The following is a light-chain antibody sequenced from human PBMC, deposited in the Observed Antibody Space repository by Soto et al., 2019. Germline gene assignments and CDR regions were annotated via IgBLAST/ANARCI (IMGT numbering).Light chain of an antibody. J-gene: IGKJ1*01. CDR1: QSVGSSY. Sequence: EIVLTQSPGTLSLSPGERATLSCRASQSVGSSYLAWYQQKPGQAPRLLIYGASSRATGFPDRFSGSGSGTDFTLTISRLEPEDFAVYYCQQYGSSPTWTFGQGTKVEI. CDR2: GAS. CDR3: QQYGSSPTWT. V-gene: IGKV3-20*01.